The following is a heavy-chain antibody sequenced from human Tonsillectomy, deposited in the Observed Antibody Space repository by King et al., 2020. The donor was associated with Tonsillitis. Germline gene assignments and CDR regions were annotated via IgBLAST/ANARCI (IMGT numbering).Heavy chain of an antibody. CDR1: GGTFSSYA. V-gene: IGHV1-69*01. J-gene: IGHJ3*01. D-gene: IGHD3-16*02. CDR2: IIPMFGTA. Sequence: QLVQSGTEVKKPGSSVKVSCKASGGTFSSYAISWVRQAPGQGLEWMGGIIPMFGTANYAQKFQGRVTITADESTSTAYMELSSLRSEDTAVYYRARGGPLSNIFDVWGQGTMVTVSS. CDR3: ARGGPLSNIFDV.